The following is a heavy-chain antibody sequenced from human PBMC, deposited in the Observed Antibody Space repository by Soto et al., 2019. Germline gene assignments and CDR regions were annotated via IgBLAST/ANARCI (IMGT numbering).Heavy chain of an antibody. J-gene: IGHJ5*02. CDR1: GFSFGSYA. Sequence: PGGSLRLSCAASGFSFGSYALSWVRQAPGKGLEWVSTISGSDGKTFYADSVKGRFSISRDNAKNSVYLQMDSLRVEDTAVYYCAREGALKPFSSWGQGALVTVSS. CDR3: AREGALKPFSS. V-gene: IGHV3-23*01. CDR2: ISGSDGKT.